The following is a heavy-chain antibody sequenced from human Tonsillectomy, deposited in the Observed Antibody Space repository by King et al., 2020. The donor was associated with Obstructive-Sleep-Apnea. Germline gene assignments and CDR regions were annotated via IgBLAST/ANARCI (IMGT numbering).Heavy chain of an antibody. CDR2: ISWNSGSI. Sequence: VQLVESGGDLVQPGRSLRLSCAASGFTFEDYAMHWVRQAPGKGLEWVAGISWNSGSIGYADPVKGRFTISRENAKNSLYLQMDSLRAEDTALYYCAKGRNTVTAFFDYWGQGTPVTVSS. J-gene: IGHJ4*02. V-gene: IGHV3-9*01. D-gene: IGHD2-21*02. CDR1: GFTFEDYA. CDR3: AKGRNTVTAFFDY.